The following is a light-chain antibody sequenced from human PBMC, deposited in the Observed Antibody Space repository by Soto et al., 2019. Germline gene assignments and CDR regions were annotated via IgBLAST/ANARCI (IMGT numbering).Light chain of an antibody. J-gene: IGKJ2*01. V-gene: IGKV3-20*01. CDR2: DVS. CDR3: QQYENSVMYT. CDR1: QSVRSSF. Sequence: EIVLTQSPGTLSLSPGERATLSCRASQSVRSSFFAWYQQKPGQAPRLLIYDVSVSATGIPDRFSGSGSGTDCTLTINRLEPEDFAVYYCQQYENSVMYTFGQGTKLEIK.